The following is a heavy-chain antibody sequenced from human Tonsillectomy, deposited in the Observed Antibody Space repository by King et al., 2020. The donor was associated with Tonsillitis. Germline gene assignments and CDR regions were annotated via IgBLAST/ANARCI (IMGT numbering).Heavy chain of an antibody. Sequence: QLQESGPGLVKPSETLSLTCTVSGGSVFSSSSYCGWIRQPPGKGLEGIGSFYDGGSTYYNPSLKSRVTISVDTSKNQFSLKLNSVIASDTAVYYCVRFAGYWGQGTLVTVSS. CDR2: FYDGGST. J-gene: IGHJ4*02. V-gene: IGHV4-39*01. D-gene: IGHD3-10*01. CDR3: VRFAGY. CDR1: GGSVFSSSSY.